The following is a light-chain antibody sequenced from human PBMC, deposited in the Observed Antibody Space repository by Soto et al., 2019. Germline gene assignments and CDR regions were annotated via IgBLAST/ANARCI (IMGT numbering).Light chain of an antibody. J-gene: IGKJ3*01. Sequence: DIQMTQSPSSLSASVGDRVTITCRASQRVSAFLNWYQQKPGKAPKLLIFDVSVLESGVPSRFSASGSETDFTLSITSLQPEDFATYYCQQYYSSPLTFGPGTKVDFK. CDR3: QQYYSSPLT. CDR2: DVS. V-gene: IGKV1-39*01. CDR1: QRVSAF.